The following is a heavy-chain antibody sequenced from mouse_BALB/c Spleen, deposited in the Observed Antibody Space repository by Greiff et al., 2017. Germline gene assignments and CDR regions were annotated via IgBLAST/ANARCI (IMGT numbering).Heavy chain of an antibody. D-gene: IGHD4-1*01. CDR3: ARGLGQFDY. V-gene: IGHV5-12-2*01. Sequence: EVHLVESGGGLVQPGGSLKLSCAASGFTFSSYTMSWVHQTPEKRLEWVAYISNGGGSTYYPDTVKGRFTISRDNAKNTLYLQMSSLKSEDTAMYYCARGLGQFDYWGQGTTLTVSS. CDR1: GFTFSSYT. CDR2: ISNGGGST. J-gene: IGHJ2*01.